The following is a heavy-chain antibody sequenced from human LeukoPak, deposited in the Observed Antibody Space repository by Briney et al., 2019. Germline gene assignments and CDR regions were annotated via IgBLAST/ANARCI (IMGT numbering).Heavy chain of an antibody. CDR2: ISSSGSYK. Sequence: PGGSLRLSCAASGFTFSSNTMNWVRQAPGKGLEWVSSISSSGSYKYYADSVKGRFTISRDNSKNTLYLQMNSLRAEDTAVYYCAKGWVAAAGTWGQGTPVTVSS. J-gene: IGHJ4*02. V-gene: IGHV3-21*01. CDR1: GFTFSSNT. CDR3: AKGWVAAAGT. D-gene: IGHD6-13*01.